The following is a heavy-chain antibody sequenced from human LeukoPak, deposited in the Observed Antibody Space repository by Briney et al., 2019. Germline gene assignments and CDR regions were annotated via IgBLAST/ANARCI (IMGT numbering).Heavy chain of an antibody. CDR1: GFTFSSYS. D-gene: IGHD6-13*01. Sequence: GGSLRLSCAASGFTFSSYSMNWVRQAPGKGLEWVSSISSSSYIYYADSVKGRFTISRDNAKNSLYLQMNSLRAEDTAVYYCARAPLAAAGGDYWGQGTLVTVSS. CDR2: ISSSSYI. V-gene: IGHV3-21*01. CDR3: ARAPLAAAGGDY. J-gene: IGHJ4*02.